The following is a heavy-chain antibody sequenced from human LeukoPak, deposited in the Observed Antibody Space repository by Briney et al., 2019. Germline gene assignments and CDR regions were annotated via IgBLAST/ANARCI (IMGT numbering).Heavy chain of an antibody. CDR2: IHYIGNT. J-gene: IGHJ4*02. Sequence: PSETLPLTCTVSGGSISRDFYYWGWIRQPPGKGLEWIGNIHYIGNTYYSPSLKSRVTISVDTSKNQFSLKLSSVTAADTAVYYCARLLGAVLGTSGHWGQGTLVTVSS. V-gene: IGHV4-39*01. D-gene: IGHD2-8*01. CDR1: GGSISRDFYY. CDR3: ARLLGAVLGTSGH.